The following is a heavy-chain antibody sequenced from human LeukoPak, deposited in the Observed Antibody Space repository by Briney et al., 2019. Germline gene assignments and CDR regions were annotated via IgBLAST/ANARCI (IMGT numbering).Heavy chain of an antibody. V-gene: IGHV3-7*01. CDR2: INQDGSEK. CDR3: ARDRALYDSRRGYYYTEDDY. D-gene: IGHD3-22*01. CDR1: GLTFSTYW. J-gene: IGHJ4*02. Sequence: GGSLRLSCAASGLTFSTYWMSWVRQAPGKGLEWVANINQDGSEKYSVDSVKGRFTISRDNAKSSLYLQMNSLRADDTAVYYCARDRALYDSRRGYYYTEDDYWGQGTLVTVSS.